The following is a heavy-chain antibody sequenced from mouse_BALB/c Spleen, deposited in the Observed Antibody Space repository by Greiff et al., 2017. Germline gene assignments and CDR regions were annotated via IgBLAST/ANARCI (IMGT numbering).Heavy chain of an antibody. J-gene: IGHJ3*01. CDR1: GFSLTSYG. Sequence: VKLMESGPGLVAPSQSLSITCTVSGFSLTSYGVHWVRQPPGKGLEWLGVIWAGGSTNYNSALMSRLSISKDNSKSQVFLKMNSLQTDDTAMYYCARDYYGSSYGWFAYWGQGTLVTVSA. D-gene: IGHD1-1*01. CDR3: ARDYYGSSYGWFAY. CDR2: IWAGGST. V-gene: IGHV2-9*02.